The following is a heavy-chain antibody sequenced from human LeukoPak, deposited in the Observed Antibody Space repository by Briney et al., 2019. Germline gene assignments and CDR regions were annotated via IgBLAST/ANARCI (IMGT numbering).Heavy chain of an antibody. Sequence: GGSLRLSCAASGSTFSSYSMNWVRQAPGKGLEWVSSISSSSYIYYADSVKGRFTTSRDNAKNSLYLQMNSLRPEDTAVYFCTRDIRLTTDRDAFDIWGQGTMVTVSS. CDR2: ISSSSYI. CDR3: TRDIRLTTDRDAFDI. CDR1: GSTFSSYS. V-gene: IGHV3-21*01. D-gene: IGHD1-14*01. J-gene: IGHJ3*02.